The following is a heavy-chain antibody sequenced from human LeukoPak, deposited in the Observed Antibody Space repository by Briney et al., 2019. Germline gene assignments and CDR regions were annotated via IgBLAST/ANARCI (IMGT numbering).Heavy chain of an antibody. CDR3: ARGPASNPPDVIGYYFDY. V-gene: IGHV3-53*01. Sequence: GGSLRLSCAASGFTFSSFSMKWVRQAPGKGREGVSVIYSGGSTYYADSVKGRFTISRDNSKNTLYLQMNSLRAEDTAVYYCARGPASNPPDVIGYYFDYWGQGPLVTVSS. CDR1: GFTFSSFS. J-gene: IGHJ4*02. CDR2: IYSGGST. D-gene: IGHD2-2*01.